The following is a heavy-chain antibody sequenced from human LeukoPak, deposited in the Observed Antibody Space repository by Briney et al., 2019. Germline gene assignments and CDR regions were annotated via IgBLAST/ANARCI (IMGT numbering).Heavy chain of an antibody. J-gene: IGHJ6*02. D-gene: IGHD5-18*01. CDR2: ISDDGSKK. V-gene: IGHV3-30-3*01. Sequence: GGSLRLSCAASGFTFSTYAMHWVRQAPGKGLEWVALISDDGSKKYHADSVKGRFTISRDNSKNTLSLQMNSLRGEDTAVYYCARSLGSGYSYGSYYYYGLDVWGQGTTVTVSS. CDR3: ARSLGSGYSYGSYYYYGLDV. CDR1: GFTFSTYA.